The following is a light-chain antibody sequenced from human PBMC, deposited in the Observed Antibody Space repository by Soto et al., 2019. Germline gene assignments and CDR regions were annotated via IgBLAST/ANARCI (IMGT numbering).Light chain of an antibody. CDR1: ISNTVSGYD. CDR2: GNS. V-gene: IGLV1-40*01. J-gene: IGLJ1*01. CDR3: QSYDISLSGFHV. Sequence: QSVLAESGTGADHGGRRVTISCTRSISNTVSGYDVHWYQRLPGTVPKVLIYGNSTRPSGVPDRFSGSKSGTSASLAITGLQAEDEADYYCQSYDISLSGFHVFGTGIKVTVL.